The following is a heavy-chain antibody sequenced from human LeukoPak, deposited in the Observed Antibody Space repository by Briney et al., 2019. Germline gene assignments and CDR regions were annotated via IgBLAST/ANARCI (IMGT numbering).Heavy chain of an antibody. Sequence: SQTLSLTCTGSGGSISIGTYYWRWIRQPAGKGLEWIGRIYTSGSTNYNPSLKSRVTISVDTSKNQFSPRLTSVTAADTAVDYCARDPAASGSWFDPWGQGTLVTVSS. V-gene: IGHV4-61*02. J-gene: IGHJ5*02. D-gene: IGHD2-2*01. CDR1: GGSISIGTYY. CDR2: IYTSGST. CDR3: ARDPAASGSWFDP.